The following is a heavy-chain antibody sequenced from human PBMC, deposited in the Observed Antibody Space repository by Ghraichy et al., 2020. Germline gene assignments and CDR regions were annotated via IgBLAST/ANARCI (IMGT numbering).Heavy chain of an antibody. Sequence: ESLNISCEASEFTFSSYAMSWVRQAPGKGLEWVSGISGSGGSTYYADSVKGRFTISRDNSKNTLYLQMNSLRAEDTAVYYCAKCSSSSARGRFDYWGQGTLVTVSS. CDR3: AKCSSSSARGRFDY. CDR1: EFTFSSYA. V-gene: IGHV3-23*01. J-gene: IGHJ4*02. D-gene: IGHD2-2*01. CDR2: ISGSGGST.